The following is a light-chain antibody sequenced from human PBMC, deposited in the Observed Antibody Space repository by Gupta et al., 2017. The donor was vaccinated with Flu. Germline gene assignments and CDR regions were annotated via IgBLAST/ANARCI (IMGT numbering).Light chain of an antibody. CDR1: SGINVGTYT. J-gene: IGLJ3*02. Sequence: QAVLTQPSSLSASPGASASLTCTLRSGINVGTYTIYWYQQKPGSPPHYLLRYRSDSDKHQASGVPSRFSGSKDASANAGILLISGLQSEDEADYYCMSWESSAWVFGGGSKLTVL. V-gene: IGLV5-45*02. CDR2: YRSDSDK. CDR3: MSWESSAWV.